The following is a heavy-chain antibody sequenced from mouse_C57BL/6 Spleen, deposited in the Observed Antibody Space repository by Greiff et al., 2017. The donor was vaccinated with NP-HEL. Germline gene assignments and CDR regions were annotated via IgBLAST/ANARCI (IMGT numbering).Heavy chain of an antibody. J-gene: IGHJ2*01. Sequence: VQLQQPGAELVKPGASVKLSCKASGYTFTSYWMQWVKQRPGQGLEWIGEIDPSDSYTNYNQKFKGKATLTVYTSSSTAYMQLSSLTSEDSAVYYCAITTVVADYWGQGTTLTVSS. CDR1: GYTFTSYW. D-gene: IGHD1-1*01. CDR2: IDPSDSYT. CDR3: AITTVVADY. V-gene: IGHV1-50*01.